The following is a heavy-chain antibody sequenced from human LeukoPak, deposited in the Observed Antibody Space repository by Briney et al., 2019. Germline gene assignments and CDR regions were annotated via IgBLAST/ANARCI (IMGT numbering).Heavy chain of an antibody. J-gene: IGHJ6*03. CDR2: INHSGST. D-gene: IGHD2-15*01. CDR3: ARGRCSGGSCYFYYYYYMDV. CDR1: GGSFSGYY. V-gene: IGHV4-34*01. Sequence: PSETLSLTCAVYGGSFSGYYWSWIRQPPGKGLEWIGEINHSGSTNYNPSLKSRVTISVDTSKNHFSLQLSSVTTADTAVYYCARGRCSGGSCYFYYYYYMDVWGKGTTVTVSS.